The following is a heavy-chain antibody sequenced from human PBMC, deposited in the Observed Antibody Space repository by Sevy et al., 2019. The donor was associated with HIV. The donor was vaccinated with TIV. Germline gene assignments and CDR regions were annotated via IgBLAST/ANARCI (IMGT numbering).Heavy chain of an antibody. J-gene: IGHJ6*03. CDR3: TRDPEAGTSYKYYYYYYYMDV. CDR2: IRSKAYGGTT. V-gene: IGHV3-49*04. D-gene: IGHD6-19*01. Sequence: GGSLRLSCTASGFTFGDYAMSWVRQAPGKGLEWVGFIRSKAYGGTTENAASVKGRFTISRDDSKSIAYLQMNSLKTDDTAVYYCTRDPEAGTSYKYYYYYYYMDVWGKGTTVTVSS. CDR1: GFTFGDYA.